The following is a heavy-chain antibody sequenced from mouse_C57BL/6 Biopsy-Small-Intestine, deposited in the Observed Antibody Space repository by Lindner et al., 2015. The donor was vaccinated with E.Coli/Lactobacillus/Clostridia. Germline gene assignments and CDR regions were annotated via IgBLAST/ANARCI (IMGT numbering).Heavy chain of an antibody. Sequence: SVKVSCKASGYTFTNHWVHWVRQAPGQGLEWMGVMNAGGDVTVYAQKLQGRLTMTRDTSTSTAFMELSSLRSDDTAIYYCARDSSYSERYWWFDPWGQGTLVTVYS. J-gene: IGHJ4*01. CDR2: MNAGGDVT. CDR1: GYTFTNHW. V-gene: IGHV1-55*01. CDR3: ARDSSYSERYWWFDP. D-gene: IGHD1-1*02.